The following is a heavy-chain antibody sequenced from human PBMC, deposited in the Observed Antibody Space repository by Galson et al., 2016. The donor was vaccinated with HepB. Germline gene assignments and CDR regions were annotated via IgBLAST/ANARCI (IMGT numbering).Heavy chain of an antibody. CDR3: ARVTFTFDGGGCRYYGMDV. V-gene: IGHV3-13*01. Sequence: SLRLSCAASGFALRSCDMYWVRQTTGKGLEWVSSIGTAGDTYYPGSVRGRFTVSRENANNSLYLQMNSLRAGDTAVYFCARVTFTFDGGGCRYYGMDVWGTGTTVTVSP. D-gene: IGHD2-21*01. CDR1: GFALRSCD. J-gene: IGHJ6*04. CDR2: IGTAGDT.